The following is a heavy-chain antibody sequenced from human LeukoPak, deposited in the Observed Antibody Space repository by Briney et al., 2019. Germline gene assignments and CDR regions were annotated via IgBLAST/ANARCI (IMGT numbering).Heavy chain of an antibody. CDR2: IYYSGST. Sequence: SETLSLTCTVSGGSISSYYWSWLRQPPGKGLEWIGYIYYSGSTNYNPSLKSRVTISVDTSKNQFSLKLSSVTAADTAVYYCARDRIAAADVGAFDIWGQGTMVTVSS. CDR1: GGSISSYY. J-gene: IGHJ3*02. V-gene: IGHV4-59*01. D-gene: IGHD6-13*01. CDR3: ARDRIAAADVGAFDI.